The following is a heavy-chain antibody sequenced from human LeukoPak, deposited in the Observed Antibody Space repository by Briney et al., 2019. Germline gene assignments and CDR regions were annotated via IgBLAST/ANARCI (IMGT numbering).Heavy chain of an antibody. CDR2: ITGSGGNT. CDR1: GFIFSSYS. D-gene: IGHD2-15*01. V-gene: IGHV3-23*01. Sequence: GSLRLSCAASGFIFSSYSMSWVRQAPGKGLEWVSVITGSGGNTYYADSVKGRFTISKDNSKNTVYLQMSSLRVDDTAKYYCAQQLGYCSGGSCYFTSWGQGTLVTVSS. J-gene: IGHJ5*02. CDR3: AQQLGYCSGGSCYFTS.